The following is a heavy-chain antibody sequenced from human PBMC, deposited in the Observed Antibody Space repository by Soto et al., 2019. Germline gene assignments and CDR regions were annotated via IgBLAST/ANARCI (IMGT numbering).Heavy chain of an antibody. D-gene: IGHD3-3*01. Sequence: GGSLRLSCAASGVTFSRYAMSWGRQAPGKGLEWVSAISGSGGSTYYADSVKGRFTISRENAKNSLYLQMNSLRAGDTAVYYCARNGGHYDFWSGRGYYYYYYMDVWGKGTTVTVSS. CDR2: ISGSGGST. CDR3: ARNGGHYDFWSGRGYYYYYYMDV. V-gene: IGHV3-23*01. CDR1: GVTFSRYA. J-gene: IGHJ6*03.